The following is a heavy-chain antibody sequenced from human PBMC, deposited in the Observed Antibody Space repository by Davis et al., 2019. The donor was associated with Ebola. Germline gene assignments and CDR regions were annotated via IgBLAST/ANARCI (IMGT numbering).Heavy chain of an antibody. CDR2: IGGSGAST. D-gene: IGHD3-22*01. CDR3: AKVAIVVVGFDAVDY. V-gene: IGHV3-23*01. J-gene: IGHJ4*02. Sequence: PGGSLRLSCAASGFTFSSYAMSWVRQAPGKGLEWVSVIGGSGASTYYADSVKGRFTISRDNSKNTLYLQMNSLRAEDTAVYYCAKVAIVVVGFDAVDYWGQGTLVTVSS. CDR1: GFTFSSYA.